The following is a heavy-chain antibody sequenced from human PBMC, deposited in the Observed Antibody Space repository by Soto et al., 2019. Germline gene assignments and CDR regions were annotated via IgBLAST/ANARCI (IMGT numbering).Heavy chain of an antibody. D-gene: IGHD3-22*01. J-gene: IGHJ6*02. Sequence: SVKVSCKASVGTFSSYAISWVRQAPGQGLEWMGGIIPIFGTANYAQKFQGRVTITADESTSTAYMELSSLRSEDTAVYYCARGREYYYDSSPKSGYYYYGMDVWGQGTTVTAP. V-gene: IGHV1-69*13. CDR1: VGTFSSYA. CDR2: IIPIFGTA. CDR3: ARGREYYYDSSPKSGYYYYGMDV.